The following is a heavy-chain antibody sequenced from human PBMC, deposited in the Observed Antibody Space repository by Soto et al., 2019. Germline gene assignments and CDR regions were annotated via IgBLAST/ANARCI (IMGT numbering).Heavy chain of an antibody. J-gene: IGHJ4*02. CDR2: INPNSGGT. D-gene: IGHD6-6*01. CDR1: GYTFTGYY. CDR3: ARTDSSIAAFFDY. V-gene: IGHV1-2*04. Sequence: QVQLVQSGAEVKKPGASVKVSCKASGYTFTGYYMHWVRQAPGQGLEWMGWINPNSGGTNYAQKFQGWGTMTRDTSISTAYMELSRLRSDDTAVYYCARTDSSIAAFFDYWGQGTLVTVSS.